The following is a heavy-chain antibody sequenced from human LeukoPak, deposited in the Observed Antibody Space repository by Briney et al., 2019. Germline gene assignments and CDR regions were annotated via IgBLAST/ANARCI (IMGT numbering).Heavy chain of an antibody. J-gene: IGHJ4*02. CDR2: IKQDGSEK. Sequence: GGAPRLSCAASGFTLNSYWINWVRQAPGEGLEWVANIKQDGSEKYYVDSVKGRFTISRDNAKNSLYLRVSSLRAEDTAVYYCATIDSSSFFYWGQGTLVTVSS. D-gene: IGHD6-13*01. CDR1: GFTLNSYW. CDR3: ATIDSSSFFY. V-gene: IGHV3-7*02.